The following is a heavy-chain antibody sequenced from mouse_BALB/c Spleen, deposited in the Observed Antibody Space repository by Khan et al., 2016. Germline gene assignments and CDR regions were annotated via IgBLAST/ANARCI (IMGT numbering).Heavy chain of an antibody. CDR3: ARSPYFFDY. CDR1: GFNIKDYY. V-gene: IGHV14-1*02. Sequence: VQLQQSGAELVRPGAFVKLTCKASGFNIKDYYMHWVKQSPAQCLEWIGWIDPANGNSIYDPMFQGKASITADTYSNTAYLQVTSLTSEDTAVYYCARSPYFFDYWGQCTTLTVSS. J-gene: IGHJ2*01. CDR2: IDPANGNS.